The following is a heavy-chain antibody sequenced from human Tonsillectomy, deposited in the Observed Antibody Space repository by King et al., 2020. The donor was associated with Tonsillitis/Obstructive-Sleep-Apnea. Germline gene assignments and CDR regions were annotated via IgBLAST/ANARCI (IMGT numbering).Heavy chain of an antibody. Sequence: VQLVESGGGLVKPGGSLRLSCAASGFSFSSYSMNWVRQAPGKGLEWVSSISSSSSYIYYADSLKGRFTISRDNAKNSLFLQMNSLRAADTAVYFCARDHYDSSGLYMDVWGKGTTVTVSS. CDR3: ARDHYDSSGLYMDV. CDR1: GFSFSSYS. J-gene: IGHJ6*03. D-gene: IGHD3-22*01. CDR2: ISSSSSYI. V-gene: IGHV3-21*01.